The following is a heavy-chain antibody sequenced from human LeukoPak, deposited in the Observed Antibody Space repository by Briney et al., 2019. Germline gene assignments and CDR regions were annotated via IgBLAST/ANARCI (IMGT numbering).Heavy chain of an antibody. V-gene: IGHV3-43*02. D-gene: IGHD3-10*01. J-gene: IGHJ4*02. CDR3: TKSYESGSYYRGFDY. Sequence: GGSLRLSCAASGFTFDDYGMHWVRQAPGKGLEWVALISGDGGSTKYADSVKGRFTISRDNSKNSLYLQMNSLRTEDTALYCCTKSYESGSYYRGFDYWGQGTLVTVSS. CDR1: GFTFDDYG. CDR2: ISGDGGST.